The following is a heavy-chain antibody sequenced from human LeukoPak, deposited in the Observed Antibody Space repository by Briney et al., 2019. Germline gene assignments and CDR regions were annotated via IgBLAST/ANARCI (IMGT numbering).Heavy chain of an antibody. CDR3: ARHKDYYYSYMDV. V-gene: IGHV4-38-2*02. J-gene: IGHJ6*03. CDR2: FHHSGRT. CDR1: GYFISSGYY. Sequence: SETLSLTCTVSGYFISSGYYWGWIRQPPGKALQWIGSFHHSGRTYYNPSLKSRVAISVDTSKNQFSLKLSSVTAADTAVYYCARHKDYYYSYMDVWGKGTTVTISS.